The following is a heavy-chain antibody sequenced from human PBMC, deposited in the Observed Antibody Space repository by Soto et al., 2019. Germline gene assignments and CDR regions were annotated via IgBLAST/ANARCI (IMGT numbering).Heavy chain of an antibody. V-gene: IGHV3-23*01. CDR2: ISGSGGST. Sequence: EVQLLESGGGWVQPGGSLRLSCAASGFTFSSYAMSWVRQAPGKGLEWVSAISGSGGSTYYADSVKGRFTISRDNSKNTLYRQMNSLRAEDTAVYYCAKGNDFWSGSDYWGQGTLVTVSS. J-gene: IGHJ4*02. CDR1: GFTFSSYA. CDR3: AKGNDFWSGSDY. D-gene: IGHD3-3*01.